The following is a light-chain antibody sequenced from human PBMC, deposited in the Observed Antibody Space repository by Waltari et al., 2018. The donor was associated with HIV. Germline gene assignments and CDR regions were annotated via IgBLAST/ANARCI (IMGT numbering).Light chain of an antibody. V-gene: IGLV1-47*01. CDR2: RNN. CDR3: ASWDDSLMGV. J-gene: IGLJ2*01. Sequence: QSVLTQPPSASGTPGQRVTISCSGSSSNIGNNYVYWYQPLPGTAPKLLIYRNNQRPSGVPDRFSGFKSGTSASLAISGLRSEDEADYYCASWDDSLMGVFGGGTKVTVL. CDR1: SSNIGNNY.